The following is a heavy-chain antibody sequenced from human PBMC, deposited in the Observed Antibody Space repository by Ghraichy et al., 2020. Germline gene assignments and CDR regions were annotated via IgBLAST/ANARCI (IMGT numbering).Heavy chain of an antibody. J-gene: IGHJ5*02. CDR1: GGSVSSGSYY. Sequence: SETLSLTCTVSGGSVSSGSYYWSWIRQPPGKGLEWIGYIYYSGSTNYNPSLKSRVTISVDTSKNQFSLKLSSVTAADTAVYYCAREESRDLNWFDPWGQGTLVTVSS. D-gene: IGHD3-10*01. CDR3: AREESRDLNWFDP. CDR2: IYYSGST. V-gene: IGHV4-61*01.